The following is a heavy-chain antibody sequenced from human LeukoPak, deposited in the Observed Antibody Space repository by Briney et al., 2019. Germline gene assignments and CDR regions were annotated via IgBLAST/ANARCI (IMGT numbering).Heavy chain of an antibody. CDR1: GYTFSSYY. Sequence: GASVKVSCKASGYTFSSYYMHWVRQAPGQGLEWMGIINPSGGSTSYAQKFQGRVTMTRDMSTSTVYMELSSLRSEDTAVYYCARDLSTVYHWFDPWGQGTLVTVSS. CDR2: INPSGGST. D-gene: IGHD4-17*01. J-gene: IGHJ5*02. V-gene: IGHV1-46*01. CDR3: ARDLSTVYHWFDP.